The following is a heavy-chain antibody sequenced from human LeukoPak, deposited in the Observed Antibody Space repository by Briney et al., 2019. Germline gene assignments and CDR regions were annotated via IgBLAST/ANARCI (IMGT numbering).Heavy chain of an antibody. CDR2: ISAYNGNT. D-gene: IGHD2-21*02. CDR1: GYTFTGYY. V-gene: IGHV1-18*04. J-gene: IGHJ3*02. Sequence: ASVKVSCKASGYTFTGYYMHWVRQAPGQGLEWMGWISAYNGNTNYAQKLQGRVTMTTDTSTSTAYMELRSLRSDDTAVYYCARALKVVTVHDAFDIWGQGTMVTVSS. CDR3: ARALKVVTVHDAFDI.